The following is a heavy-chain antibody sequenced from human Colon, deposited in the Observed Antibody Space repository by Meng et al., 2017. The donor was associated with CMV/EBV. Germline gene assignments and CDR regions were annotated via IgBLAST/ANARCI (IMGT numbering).Heavy chain of an antibody. J-gene: IGHJ6*02. Sequence: GGSLSLSCSASGFTFRSYDMNWVRQAPGKGLEWVSYISSGGQTIHYADSVKGRFTISRDNTNNLLYLQMSSLRADDTAVYYCARDPSLITISGVVTYGLDVWGPGTTVTVSS. V-gene: IGHV3-48*03. CDR1: GFTFRSYD. CDR2: ISSGGQTI. CDR3: ARDPSLITISGVVTYGLDV. D-gene: IGHD3-3*01.